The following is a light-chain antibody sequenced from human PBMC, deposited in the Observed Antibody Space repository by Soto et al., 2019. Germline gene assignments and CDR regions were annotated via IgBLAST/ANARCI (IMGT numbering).Light chain of an antibody. CDR3: QQYADWPPIT. V-gene: IGKV3-15*01. J-gene: IGKJ5*01. CDR2: GAS. CDR1: ESVGSN. Sequence: EKVMTQFPATLSVSPGERASLSCRASESVGSNLAWYQQKPGQAPRLLIYGASTRATGIPARFSGSGSGTEFTLTISSLQSEDFAVYFCQQYADWPPITFGQGTRLETK.